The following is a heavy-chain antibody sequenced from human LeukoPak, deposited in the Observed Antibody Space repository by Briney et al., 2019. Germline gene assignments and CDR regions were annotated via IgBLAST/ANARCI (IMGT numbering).Heavy chain of an antibody. CDR2: ISSSSSYT. Sequence: GGSLRLSCAASGFTFSDYYMSWIRQAPGKGLEWVSYISSSSSYTNYADSVKGRFTISRDNAKNSLYLQMNSLRAEDTAVYYCARYCSSTSCYDYWGQGTLVTVSS. J-gene: IGHJ4*02. V-gene: IGHV3-11*03. CDR3: ARYCSSTSCYDY. D-gene: IGHD2-2*01. CDR1: GFTFSDYY.